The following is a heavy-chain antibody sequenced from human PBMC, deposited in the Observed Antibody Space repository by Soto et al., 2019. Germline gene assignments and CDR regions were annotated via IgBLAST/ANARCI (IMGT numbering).Heavy chain of an antibody. D-gene: IGHD5-12*01. CDR2: IYYSGST. J-gene: IGHJ6*03. CDR1: GGSISSYY. CDR3: ARHLVHSGYDPLKEYYYYYMDV. V-gene: IGHV4-59*08. Sequence: SETLSLTCTVSGGSISSYYWSWIRQPPGKGLEWIGYIYYSGSTNYNPSLKSRVTISVDTSKNQFSLKLSSLTAADTAVYYCARHLVHSGYDPLKEYYYYYMDVWGKGTTVTVSS.